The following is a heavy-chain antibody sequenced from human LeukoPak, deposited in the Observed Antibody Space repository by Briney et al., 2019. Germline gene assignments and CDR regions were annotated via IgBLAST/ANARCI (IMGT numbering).Heavy chain of an antibody. D-gene: IGHD1-1*01. CDR3: ARDENGAFDI. CDR1: GFTFSSYS. Sequence: QAGGSLRLSCAASGFTFSSYSMNWVRQAPGKGLEWVSYISSSSSTIYYADSVEGRFTISRDNAKNSLYLQMNSLRAEDTAVYYCARDENGAFDIWGQGTMVTVSS. V-gene: IGHV3-48*01. CDR2: ISSSSSTI. J-gene: IGHJ3*02.